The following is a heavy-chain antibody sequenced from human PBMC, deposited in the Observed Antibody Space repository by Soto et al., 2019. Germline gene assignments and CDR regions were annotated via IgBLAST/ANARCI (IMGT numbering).Heavy chain of an antibody. CDR1: GFTFDDYA. CDR3: GKDRGAGRRGAFDY. J-gene: IGHJ4*02. CDR2: INWDSGFI. V-gene: IGHV3-9*01. D-gene: IGHD3-10*01. Sequence: EVQLVESGGGLVQPGRSLRLSCAASGFTFDDYAMHWVRQAPGKGLEWVSNINWDSGFIDYADSVKGRFTISRDNAKNSLYLQMSSLRPEDTAFYYCGKDRGAGRRGAFDYWGQGTLVTVSS.